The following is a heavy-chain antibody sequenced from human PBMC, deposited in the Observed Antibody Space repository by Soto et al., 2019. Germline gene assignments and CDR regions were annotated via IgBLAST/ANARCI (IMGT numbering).Heavy chain of an antibody. CDR2: IGESGTPT. V-gene: IGHV3-23*01. Sequence: LRLSCAASGFTFSSYAMKWVRQAPGKGLEWVSLIGESGTPTYYADSVKGRFTISRDNSGNTLFLEMYSLRAEDTAVYYCARYIPGVRYYGIDVWGQGTTVTGSS. CDR1: GFTFSSYA. J-gene: IGHJ6*02. CDR3: ARYIPGVRYYGIDV. D-gene: IGHD2-2*01.